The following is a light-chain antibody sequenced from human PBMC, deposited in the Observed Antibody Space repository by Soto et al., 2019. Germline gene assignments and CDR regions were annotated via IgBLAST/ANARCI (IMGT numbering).Light chain of an antibody. CDR1: QGIGTY. CDR2: DAS. Sequence: DIHLTQSPSSLSASVGDRVTISCRATQGIGTYLTWYQQKPGRAPNLLIYDASTLQTGAPSRFSGRASATDFTLTISSLQPEDVGTYFCQQTYNTPPWTFGQGTRVEI. J-gene: IGKJ1*01. V-gene: IGKV1-39*01. CDR3: QQTYNTPPWT.